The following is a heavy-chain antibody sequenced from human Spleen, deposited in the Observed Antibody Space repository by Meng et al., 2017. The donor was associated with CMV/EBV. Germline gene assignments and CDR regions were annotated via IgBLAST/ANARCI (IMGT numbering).Heavy chain of an antibody. Sequence: SETLSLTCTVSGGSINDTNYYWGWIRQPPGKGLEWIGSIYYSGNTYYNPSLKSRVTISVDTSKNQFSLQLNSVTATDTAVHYCARRISNSPNRCFDYWGQGTLVTVSS. J-gene: IGHJ4*02. CDR2: IYYSGNT. CDR1: GGSINDTNYY. D-gene: IGHD3-3*02. V-gene: IGHV4-39*01. CDR3: ARRISNSPNRCFDY.